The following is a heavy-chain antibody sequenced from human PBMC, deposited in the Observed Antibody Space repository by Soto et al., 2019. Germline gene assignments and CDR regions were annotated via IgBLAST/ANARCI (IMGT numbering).Heavy chain of an antibody. J-gene: IGHJ3*02. D-gene: IGHD6-19*01. CDR3: AKTTDGWFSAFEI. CDR1: GFTFSSYA. Sequence: EVQLLESGGGLVQPGGSLRLSCAASGFTFSSYAMSWVRQAPGKGLEWVSAISGSGTTAYYADSVKGRFTFSRDNSKKTMYLQMNSLRAEDTAVYYCAKTTDGWFSAFEIWGQGTMVTVSS. CDR2: ISGSGTTA. V-gene: IGHV3-23*01.